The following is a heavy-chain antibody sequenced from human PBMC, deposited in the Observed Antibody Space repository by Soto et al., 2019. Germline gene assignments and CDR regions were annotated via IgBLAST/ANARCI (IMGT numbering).Heavy chain of an antibody. J-gene: IGHJ4*02. CDR3: ARISGLWFGESGGY. CDR1: GGTFSSYP. Sequence: SVKVSCKASGGTFSSYPITWVRQAPGQGLEWMGGIIPIFGTANYAQKFQGRVTITADESTSTAHMELSSLRSEDTAVYYCARISGLWFGESGGYWGQGTLVTVSS. V-gene: IGHV1-69*13. CDR2: IIPIFGTA. D-gene: IGHD3-10*01.